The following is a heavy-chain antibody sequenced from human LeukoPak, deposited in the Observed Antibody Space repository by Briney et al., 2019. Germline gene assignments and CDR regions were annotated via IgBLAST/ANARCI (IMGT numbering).Heavy chain of an antibody. CDR1: GGSISSYY. J-gene: IGHJ4*02. CDR3: ARNVYSGYGIDY. CDR2: IYYSGST. Sequence: SETLSLTCTVSGGSISSYYWRWIRQPPGKGLEWIGYIYYSGSTNYNPSLKSRVTISVDTSKNQFSLKLSSVTAADTAVYYCARNVYSGYGIDYWGQGTLVTVSS. D-gene: IGHD5-12*01. V-gene: IGHV4-59*01.